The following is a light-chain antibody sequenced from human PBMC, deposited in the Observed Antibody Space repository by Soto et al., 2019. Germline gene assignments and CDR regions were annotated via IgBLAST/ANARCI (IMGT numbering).Light chain of an antibody. CDR2: KAS. Sequence: DIQMTQSPSTLSASVGDRVTITCRASQSISTWLAWYQQKAGKAPKLLIYKASSLEGGVPSRFSGSGSGTEFNITISSLQPDDFATYYFQKYNTSPLTFGGGTTVDIK. CDR3: QKYNTSPLT. J-gene: IGKJ4*01. CDR1: QSISTW. V-gene: IGKV1-5*03.